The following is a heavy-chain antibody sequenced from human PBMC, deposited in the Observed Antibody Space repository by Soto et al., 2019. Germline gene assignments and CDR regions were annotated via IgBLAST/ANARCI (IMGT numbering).Heavy chain of an antibody. J-gene: IGHJ4*02. CDR1: GFTFRADF. Sequence: QVRLVESGGGLVKPGGSLSLSCAASGFTFRADFMTWIRQAPGRGLEWVSYISGSGTSIHYADSVKGRFTISRDNAKKSVYLQMNSLTVEDTAMYYCASGACSGYDCYYDYWGQGTLVTVSS. CDR3: ASGACSGYDCYYDY. V-gene: IGHV3-11*01. D-gene: IGHD5-12*01. CDR2: ISGSGTSI.